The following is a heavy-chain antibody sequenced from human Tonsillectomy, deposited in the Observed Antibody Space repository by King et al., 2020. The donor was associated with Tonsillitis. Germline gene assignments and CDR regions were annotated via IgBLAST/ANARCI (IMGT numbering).Heavy chain of an antibody. D-gene: IGHD5-24*01. Sequence: VQLVESGGGLVQPGGSLRLSCAASGLTISSNYMNWVRQAPGKGLEWVSVIYNSGGTYYADSVKGRFTISRDNSKNTLYLQMNSLRAEDTAVYYCARVGRDGYNFEGFDYWGQGTLVTVSS. CDR1: GLTISSNY. V-gene: IGHV3-66*01. J-gene: IGHJ4*02. CDR2: IYNSGGT. CDR3: ARVGRDGYNFEGFDY.